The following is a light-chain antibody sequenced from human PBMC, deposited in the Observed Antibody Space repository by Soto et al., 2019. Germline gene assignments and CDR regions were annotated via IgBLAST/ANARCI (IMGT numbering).Light chain of an antibody. Sequence: QSVLTQPPSVSAAPGQKVTISCSGSSSNIGNNYVSWYQQLPGTAPKLLIYDNNERPSGIPDRFSGSKSGTSATLGITGLQAGDEADYYCGRWDSSLSSVVFGGGTKVTVL. V-gene: IGLV1-51*01. CDR2: DNN. CDR3: GRWDSSLSSVV. CDR1: SSNIGNNY. J-gene: IGLJ2*01.